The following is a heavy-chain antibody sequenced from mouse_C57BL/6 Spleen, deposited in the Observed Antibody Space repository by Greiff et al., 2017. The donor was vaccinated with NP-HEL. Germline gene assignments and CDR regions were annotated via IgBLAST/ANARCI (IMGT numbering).Heavy chain of an antibody. V-gene: IGHV1-52*01. Sequence: VQLQQPGAELVRPGSSVKLSCKASGYTFTSYWMHWVKQRPIQGLEWIGNIDPSDSETHYNQKFKDKATLTVDKSSSTAYMQLSSLTSEDSAVYDCARTYGSSYYYAMDYWGQGTSVTVSA. CDR2: IDPSDSET. D-gene: IGHD1-1*01. CDR3: ARTYGSSYYYAMDY. CDR1: GYTFTSYW. J-gene: IGHJ4*01.